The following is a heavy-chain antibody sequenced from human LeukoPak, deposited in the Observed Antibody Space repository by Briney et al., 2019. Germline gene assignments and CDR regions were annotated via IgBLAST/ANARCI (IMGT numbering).Heavy chain of an antibody. D-gene: IGHD1-20*01. CDR3: AREGITGTTSPYFDY. J-gene: IGHJ4*02. CDR2: IYSGGST. CDR1: GFSFSNHW. V-gene: IGHV3-53*01. Sequence: GGSLRLSCAASGFSFSNHWMTWVRQAPGKGLEWVSVIYSGGSTYYADSVKGRFTISRDNSKNTLYLQMNSLRAEDTAVYSCAREGITGTTSPYFDYWGQGTLVTVSS.